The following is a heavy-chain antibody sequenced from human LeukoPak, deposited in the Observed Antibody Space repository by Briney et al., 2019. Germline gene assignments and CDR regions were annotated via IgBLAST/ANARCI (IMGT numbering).Heavy chain of an antibody. D-gene: IGHD1-1*01. V-gene: IGHV3-11*04. CDR2: ISGNGGVI. Sequence: GGSLRLSCAASGFTFSDNYMTWVRQAPGKGLEWLSYISGNGGVIQYADSVKGRFTISRDNAKNLLYLQMDSLRVEDTAIYYCARDPRTVRIWGQGALVTVSS. CDR1: GFTFSDNY. J-gene: IGHJ4*02. CDR3: ARDPRTVRI.